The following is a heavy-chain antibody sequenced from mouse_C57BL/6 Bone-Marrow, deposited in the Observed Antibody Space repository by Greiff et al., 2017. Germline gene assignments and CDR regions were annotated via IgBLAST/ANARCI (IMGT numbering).Heavy chain of an antibody. J-gene: IGHJ4*01. CDR1: GYTFTNYW. D-gene: IGHD2-4*01. CDR3: ARSYDYDDSTMDY. CDR2: MHPNGGSP. Sequence: QVQLQQPGAELVKPGASVKLSCKASGYTFTNYWMHWVKPRPGQGLEWIGMMHPNGGSPDYNEKFKSEATLSVDKSSRTAYMELSSLTSEDSAVYYCARSYDYDDSTMDYWGQGTSVTVSS. V-gene: IGHV1-64*01.